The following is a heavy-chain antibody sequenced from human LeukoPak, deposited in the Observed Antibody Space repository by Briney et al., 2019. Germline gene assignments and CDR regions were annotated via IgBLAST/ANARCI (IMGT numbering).Heavy chain of an antibody. CDR1: GFTVSSNY. V-gene: IGHV3-53*01. CDR3: ARSANHDAFDI. J-gene: IGHJ3*02. Sequence: GGSLRLSCAASGFTVSSNYMSWVRQAPGKGLEWVSVIYSGGSTYYADSVKGRFTISRDNSKNTLYLQMNSLRAEDTAVYYCARSANHDAFDIWGQGTMVTVPS. CDR2: IYSGGST.